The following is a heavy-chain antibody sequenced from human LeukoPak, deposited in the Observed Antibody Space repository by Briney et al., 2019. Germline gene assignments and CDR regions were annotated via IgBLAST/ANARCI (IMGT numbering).Heavy chain of an antibody. CDR1: GFPFSNYW. D-gene: IGHD6-13*01. V-gene: IGHV3-7*01. J-gene: IGHJ4*02. CDR2: IKQDGSDR. Sequence: GGSLRLSCAVSGFPFSNYWMSWVRQAPGKGLEWVANIKQDGSDRHYVDSVKGRFTISRDNAKNSLYLQMNSLRAEDTAVYYCARDGRTAPGTMDYWGQGTLVTVSS. CDR3: ARDGRTAPGTMDY.